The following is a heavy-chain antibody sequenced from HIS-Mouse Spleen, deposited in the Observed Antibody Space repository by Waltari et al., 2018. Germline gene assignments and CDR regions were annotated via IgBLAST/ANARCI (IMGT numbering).Heavy chain of an antibody. J-gene: IGHJ4*02. D-gene: IGHD4-4*01. V-gene: IGHV1-8*01. CDR2: MNPNSSNT. Sequence: QVQLVQSGAEVKKPGASVKVSCKASGYTFTSYDINWVRQATGQGLEWMGWMNPNSSNTGYAQKVQGRVTMTRNTSISTAYMGLSSLRSEDTAVYYCARGHDYSNYFDYWGQGTLVTVSS. CDR3: ARGHDYSNYFDY. CDR1: GYTFTSYD.